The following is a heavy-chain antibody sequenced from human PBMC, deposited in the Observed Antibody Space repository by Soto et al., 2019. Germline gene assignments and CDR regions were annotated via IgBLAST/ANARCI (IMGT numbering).Heavy chain of an antibody. Sequence: EVQLVESGGGLVRPGGSLRLSCAASGFSFSSYWMHWVRQVPGKGLVWVARMNEDGGTTDYADSVKGRFTISRDNAKNTWYLQKNSLRVEDTAVYYCASDLSGRADVWGQGTTVTVSS. CDR1: GFSFSSYW. D-gene: IGHD3-10*01. V-gene: IGHV3-74*02. CDR2: MNEDGGTT. CDR3: ASDLSGRADV. J-gene: IGHJ6*02.